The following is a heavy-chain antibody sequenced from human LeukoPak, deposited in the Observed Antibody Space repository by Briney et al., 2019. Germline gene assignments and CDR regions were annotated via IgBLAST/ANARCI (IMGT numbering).Heavy chain of an antibody. Sequence: SETLSLTCSVSGASISSYYLNWIRQPPGKGLEWIGNIYNSGNTNYNPSLKSRVTISLDTSRDQLSLRLTSVTAADTAVYYCAKDWELGSWGQGTLVTVSS. CDR3: AKDWELGS. CDR2: IYNSGNT. V-gene: IGHV4-59*01. CDR1: GASISSYY. J-gene: IGHJ5*02. D-gene: IGHD1-26*01.